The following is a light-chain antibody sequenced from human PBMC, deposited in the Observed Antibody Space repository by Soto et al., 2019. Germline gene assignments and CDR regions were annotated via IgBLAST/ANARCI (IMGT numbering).Light chain of an antibody. CDR2: GAS. V-gene: IGKV3-15*01. J-gene: IGKJ1*01. Sequence: ETLMTQAPATLSVSPGERATLPCRASQSVSNTLAWYQQKLGQAPRVLIYGASTRATGIPARFTGSGSGTEFILTITSLQAEDSAVYYCQESNNLPWTFGQGTKLEFK. CDR1: QSVSNT. CDR3: QESNNLPWT.